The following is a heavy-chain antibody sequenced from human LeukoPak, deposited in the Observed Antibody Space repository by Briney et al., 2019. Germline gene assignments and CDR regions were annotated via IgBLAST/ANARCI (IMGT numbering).Heavy chain of an antibody. CDR3: VYGDNRGY. J-gene: IGHJ4*02. CDR2: ISSSSSNT. V-gene: IGHV3-21*01. Sequence: GESLRLSCAASGFTFSSSTMNWVRQAPGQGLEWVSSISSSSSNTHYADSVKGRFTISRDNAKNSLYLQMNSLRDEDTAVYYCVYGDNRGYWGQGTLVTLST. D-gene: IGHD4-17*01. CDR1: GFTFSSST.